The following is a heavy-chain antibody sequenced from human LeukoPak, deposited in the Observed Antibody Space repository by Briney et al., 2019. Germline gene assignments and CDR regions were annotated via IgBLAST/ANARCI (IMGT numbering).Heavy chain of an antibody. CDR2: IYYNAST. V-gene: IGHV4-59*08. CDR1: GGSISRYY. J-gene: IGHJ6*02. CDR3: ARHPSDGYNSPYFYYGVGG. D-gene: IGHD5-24*01. Sequence: PSETLSLPCSVSGGSISRYYWSWIRQPPGKGLEWIGDIYYNASTNYNPSLKSRVTISVDTSKNQFSLKLSSVTAADTAVYYCARHPSDGYNSPYFYYGVGGWGHRTTVTVSS.